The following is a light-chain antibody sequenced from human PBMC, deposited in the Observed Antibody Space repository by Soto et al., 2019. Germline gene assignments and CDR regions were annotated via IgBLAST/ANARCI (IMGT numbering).Light chain of an antibody. CDR2: GAS. Sequence: EIVLTQSPGPLSLSPGERATLSCRASQSVSSSYLAWYQQKPGQAPRLLIYGASSRATGIPDRFSGSGSGTDFTLTISRLEPEDFAVFYCQHYDSLPITFGQGARLEI. CDR1: QSVSSSY. J-gene: IGKJ5*01. CDR3: QHYDSLPIT. V-gene: IGKV3-20*01.